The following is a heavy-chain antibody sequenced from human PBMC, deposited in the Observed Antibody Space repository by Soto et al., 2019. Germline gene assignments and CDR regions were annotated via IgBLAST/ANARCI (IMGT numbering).Heavy chain of an antibody. CDR2: INHSGST. D-gene: IGHD3-16*01. J-gene: IGHJ4*02. V-gene: IGHV4-34*01. CDR1: GGSFSGYY. CDR3: AREHGGGESILRDY. Sequence: PSETLSLTCAVYGGSFSGYYWSWIRQPPGKGLEWIGEINHSGSTNYNPSLKSRVTISVDTSKNQFSLKLSSVTAADTAVYYCAREHGGGESILRDYWGQGTLVTVSS.